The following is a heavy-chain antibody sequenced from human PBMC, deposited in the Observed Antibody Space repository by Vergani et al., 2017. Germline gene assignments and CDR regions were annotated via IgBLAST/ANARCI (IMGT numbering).Heavy chain of an antibody. CDR1: GFTFSSYS. CDR3: ARDLGAFDI. J-gene: IGHJ3*02. Sequence: EVQLVESGGGLVQPGGSLRLSCAASGFTFSSYSMSWVRQAPGKGLEWVANIKQDGSEKYYVDSVKGRFTISRDNAKNSLYLQMNSLRAEDTAVYYCARDLGAFDIWGQGTMVTVSS. V-gene: IGHV3-7*01. CDR2: IKQDGSEK.